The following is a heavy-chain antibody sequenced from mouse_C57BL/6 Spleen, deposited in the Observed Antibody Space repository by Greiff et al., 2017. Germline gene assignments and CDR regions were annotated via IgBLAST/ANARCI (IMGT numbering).Heavy chain of an antibody. Sequence: VQRVESGGDLVKPGGSLKLSCAASGFTFSSYGMSWVRQTPDKRLEWVATISSGGSYTYYPDSVKGRFTISRDNAKNTLYLQMSSLKSEDTAMYYCARQGIITTVVDWYFDVWGTGTTVTVSS. D-gene: IGHD1-1*01. J-gene: IGHJ1*03. CDR3: ARQGIITTVVDWYFDV. CDR1: GFTFSSYG. V-gene: IGHV5-6*01. CDR2: ISSGGSYT.